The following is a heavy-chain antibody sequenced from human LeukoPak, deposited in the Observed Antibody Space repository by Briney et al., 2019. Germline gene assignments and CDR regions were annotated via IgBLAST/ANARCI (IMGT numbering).Heavy chain of an antibody. CDR3: ARDPYYGSGFDY. CDR2: IYSGGGT. CDR1: GFTVSSNY. D-gene: IGHD3-10*01. V-gene: IGHV3-66*01. Sequence: GGSLRLSCAASGFTVSSNYMSWVRQAPGKGLEWVSVIYSGGGTYYADSVKGRFTISRDNSKNTLYLQMNSLRAEDTAVYYCARDPYYGSGFDYWGQGTLVTVSS. J-gene: IGHJ4*02.